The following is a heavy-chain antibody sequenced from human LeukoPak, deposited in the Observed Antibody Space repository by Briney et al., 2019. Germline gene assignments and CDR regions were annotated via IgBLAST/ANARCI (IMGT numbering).Heavy chain of an antibody. Sequence: GGSLRLSCAASGFTFSSYAMSWVRQAPGKGLEWVSAISGNGDNTYYADSVKGRFTISRDNAKNSLYLQMNSLRAEDTAVYYCARDLGQWLASDYWGQGTLVTVSS. J-gene: IGHJ4*02. CDR1: GFTFSSYA. V-gene: IGHV3-21*01. D-gene: IGHD6-19*01. CDR2: ISGNGDNT. CDR3: ARDLGQWLASDY.